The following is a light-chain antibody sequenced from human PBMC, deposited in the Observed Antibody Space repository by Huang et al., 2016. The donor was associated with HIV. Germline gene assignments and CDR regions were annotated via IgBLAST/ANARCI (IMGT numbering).Light chain of an antibody. V-gene: IGKV1-5*03. Sequence: DIQMTQSPSTLSAPVGDRVTITCRASQSISYWLAWYQQKPGKAPNLLIYKSSSLQSGVPSRFSGSGSGTEFTLTISSLQPDDFASYYCQQYHSYSWTFGQGTKVEIK. J-gene: IGKJ1*01. CDR1: QSISYW. CDR2: KSS. CDR3: QQYHSYSWT.